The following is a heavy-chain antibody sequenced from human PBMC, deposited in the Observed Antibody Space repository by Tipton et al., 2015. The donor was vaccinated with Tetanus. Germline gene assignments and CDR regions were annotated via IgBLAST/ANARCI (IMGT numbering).Heavy chain of an antibody. CDR2: ISIYNNQT. V-gene: IGHV1-18*01. CDR1: GYTFTSYS. CDR3: ARGWGWVQSNIDY. Sequence: QLVQSGAEVKKPGASVKVSCKASGYTFTSYSINWVRQAPGQGLEWMGWISIYNNQTNFVQNLQGRVTVTTDTSTSTAYMELRSLRSDDTAVYYCARGWGWVQSNIDYWGQGTLVTVSS. D-gene: IGHD5-24*01. J-gene: IGHJ4*02.